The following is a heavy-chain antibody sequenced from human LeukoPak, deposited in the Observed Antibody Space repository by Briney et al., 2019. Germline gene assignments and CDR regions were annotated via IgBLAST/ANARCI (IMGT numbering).Heavy chain of an antibody. CDR2: IIPIFGTA. CDR1: GGTFSSYA. D-gene: IGHD1-7*01. J-gene: IGHJ4*02. CDR3: ARIGSQTRIDY. V-gene: IGHV1-69*13. Sequence: SVKVSCKASGGTFSSYAISWARQAPGQGLEWMGGIIPIFGTANYAQKFQGRVTITADESTSTAYMELSGLRSEDTAVYYCARIGSQTRIDYWGQGTLVTVSS.